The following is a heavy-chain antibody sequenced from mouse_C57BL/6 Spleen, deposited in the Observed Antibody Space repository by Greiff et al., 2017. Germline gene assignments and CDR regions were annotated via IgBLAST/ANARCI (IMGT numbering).Heavy chain of an antibody. CDR1: GYAFSSYW. V-gene: IGHV1-80*01. Sequence: QVQLQQSGAELVKPGASVKISCKASGYAFSSYWMNWVKQRPGKGLEWIGQIYPGDGDTNYNGKFKGKATLTADKSSSTAYMQLSSLTSEDSAVYFCARDYYYGSSPYAMDYWGQGTSVTVSS. J-gene: IGHJ4*01. CDR2: IYPGDGDT. D-gene: IGHD1-1*01. CDR3: ARDYYYGSSPYAMDY.